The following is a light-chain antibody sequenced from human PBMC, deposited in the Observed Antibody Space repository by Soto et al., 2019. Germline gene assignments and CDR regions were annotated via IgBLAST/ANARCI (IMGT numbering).Light chain of an antibody. J-gene: IGLJ3*02. CDR1: NIGSKN. CDR2: RDS. V-gene: IGLV3-9*01. Sequence: SYELTQPLSVSVALGQTARITCGGNNIGSKNVHWYQQKPGQAPVLVIYRDSNRPSGIPERFSGSNSGNTATLTISRAQAGDEADYYCGTWDSRMRALFGGGTKLTVL. CDR3: GTWDSRMRAL.